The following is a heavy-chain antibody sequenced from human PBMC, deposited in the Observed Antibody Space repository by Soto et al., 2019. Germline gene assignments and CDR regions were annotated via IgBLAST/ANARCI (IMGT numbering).Heavy chain of an antibody. CDR1: GFTFSSYA. Sequence: QVQLVESGGGVVQPGRSLRLSCAASGFTFSSYAMHWVRQAPGKGLEWVAVISYDGSNKYYADSVKGRFTISRDNSKNTLYRQMNSLRAEDTAVYYCARAQARDEDAFDIWGQGTMVTVSS. CDR2: ISYDGSNK. CDR3: ARAQARDEDAFDI. V-gene: IGHV3-30-3*01. J-gene: IGHJ3*02.